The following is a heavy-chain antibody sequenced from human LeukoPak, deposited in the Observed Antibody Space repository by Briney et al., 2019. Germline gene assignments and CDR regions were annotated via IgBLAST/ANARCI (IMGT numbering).Heavy chain of an antibody. Sequence: SETLSLTCGVSGGSISTTNWWTWVRQPPGGGLEWIGEVHLSGRTHYNPSLESRVTMSVDMSENHISLRLTSVTAADTAVYYCAREGGPYRPLDYSGQGTLVTVSS. CDR1: GGSISTTNW. J-gene: IGHJ4*02. CDR3: AREGGPYRPLDY. V-gene: IGHV4-4*02. CDR2: VHLSGRT.